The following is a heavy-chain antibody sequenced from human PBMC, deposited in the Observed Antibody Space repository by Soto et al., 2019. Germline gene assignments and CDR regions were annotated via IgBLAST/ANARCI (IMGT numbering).Heavy chain of an antibody. CDR2: IRNKANSYNT. Sequence: EVQLVESGGNLVQPGGSLRLSCTASGFTFSDNYMDWLRQAPGKGLVWVGRIRNKANSYNTNYASYVTGRFTISSDDSITILYRQVNSPKSEDTGLYYYTRVKLRGSGVDPRTTTRASDYWGQGMLVTVSS. D-gene: IGHD3-10*01. J-gene: IGHJ4*02. CDR1: GFTFSDNY. V-gene: IGHV3-72*01. CDR3: TRVKLRGSGVDPRTTTRASDY.